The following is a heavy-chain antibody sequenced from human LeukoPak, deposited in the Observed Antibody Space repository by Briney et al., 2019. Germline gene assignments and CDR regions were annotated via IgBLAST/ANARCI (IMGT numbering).Heavy chain of an antibody. Sequence: ASVKVSCKASGYTFTGYYMHWVRQAPGQGLEWMGWINPNSGGTNYAQKFQGRVTMTRDTSISTAYMELSRLRSDDTAVYYCARDHLPYCSSTSCYFPYLPNGNWFDPWGQGTLVTVSS. V-gene: IGHV1-2*02. CDR2: INPNSGGT. J-gene: IGHJ5*02. CDR3: ARDHLPYCSSTSCYFPYLPNGNWFDP. D-gene: IGHD2-2*01. CDR1: GYTFTGYY.